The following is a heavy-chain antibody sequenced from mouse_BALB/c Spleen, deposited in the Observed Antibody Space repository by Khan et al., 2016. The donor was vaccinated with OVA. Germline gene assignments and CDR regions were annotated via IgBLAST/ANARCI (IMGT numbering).Heavy chain of an antibody. Sequence: EVELVESGGDLVKPGGSLKLSCAASGFTFSSYGMSWVRQTPDKRLEWVATISSGGSYTYYPDSVKGRFTISRDNAKNTLYLQMISLKSEDTAMYYCARHTGTPFDYWVQGTTLTVSS. CDR1: GFTFSSYG. D-gene: IGHD4-1*01. CDR3: ARHTGTPFDY. J-gene: IGHJ2*01. V-gene: IGHV5-6*01. CDR2: ISSGGSYT.